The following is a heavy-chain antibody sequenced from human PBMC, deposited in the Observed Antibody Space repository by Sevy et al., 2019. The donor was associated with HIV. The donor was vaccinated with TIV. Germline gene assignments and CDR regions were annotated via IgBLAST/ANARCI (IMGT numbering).Heavy chain of an antibody. V-gene: IGHV1-18*01. J-gene: IGHJ6*02. CDR2: ITVYNSRT. Sequence: ASVKVSCKASGYTYVKHSITWVRQTPGQGLEWMGWITVYNSRTYYAQNFQGRVTMTTDTSTSTAYMELRSLRTDDTAVYYCAKGHMGWNSFQNYYYGMDVWGQGTTVTVSS. CDR1: GYTYVKHS. CDR3: AKGHMGWNSFQNYYYGMDV. D-gene: IGHD1-7*01.